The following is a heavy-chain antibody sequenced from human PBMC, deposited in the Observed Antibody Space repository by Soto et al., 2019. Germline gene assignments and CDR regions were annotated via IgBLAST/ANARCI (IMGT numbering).Heavy chain of an antibody. CDR2: ISGSGGST. CDR3: AKVPDYYGSGSYDY. J-gene: IGHJ4*02. Sequence: EVQLLESGGGLVQPGGSLRLSCAASGFTFSSYAMSWVRQAPGKGLEWVSAISGSGGSTYYADSVKGRFTISRDNSKNTLYLQMNSLRAKDTAVYYCAKVPDYYGSGSYDYWGQGTLVTVAS. CDR1: GFTFSSYA. V-gene: IGHV3-23*01. D-gene: IGHD3-10*01.